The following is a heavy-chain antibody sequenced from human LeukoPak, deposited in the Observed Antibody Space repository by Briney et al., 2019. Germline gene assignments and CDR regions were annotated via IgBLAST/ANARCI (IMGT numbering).Heavy chain of an antibody. CDR3: ARDLGAAAGSFDY. Sequence: SKTLSLTCTVSGGSISSGGYYWSWIRQPPGKGLEWIGYIYHSGSTYYNPSLKSRVTISVDRSKNQFSLKLSSVTAADTAVYYCARDLGAAAGSFDYWGQGTLVTVSS. CDR1: GGSISSGGYY. CDR2: IYHSGST. D-gene: IGHD6-13*01. J-gene: IGHJ4*02. V-gene: IGHV4-30-2*01.